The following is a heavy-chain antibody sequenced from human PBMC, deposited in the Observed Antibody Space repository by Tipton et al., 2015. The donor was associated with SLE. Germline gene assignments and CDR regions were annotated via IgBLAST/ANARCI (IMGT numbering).Heavy chain of an antibody. CDR2: IYYSGST. V-gene: IGHV4-31*03. CDR3: ARELMGTIGY. Sequence: GLVKPSQTLSLNCIVSGGSISSGGFYWSWIRQHPGKGLEWIGNIYYSGSTSYNPSLRSRVTISVDTTNNQFFLKLSSVTAADTAIYYCARELMGTIGYWGQGTLVTVSS. J-gene: IGHJ4*02. D-gene: IGHD5-24*01. CDR1: GGSISSGGFY.